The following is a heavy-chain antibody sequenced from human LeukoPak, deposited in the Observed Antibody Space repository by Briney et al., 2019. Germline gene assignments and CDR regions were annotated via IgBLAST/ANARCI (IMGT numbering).Heavy chain of an antibody. CDR2: VRKRANSYTT. Sequence: GGSLGLSCAASGFTFSDHYMDWVRQAPGKGLEWVGRVRKRANSYTTEYAASVKGRFTISRDDSKNSLYLQMSSLKTEDTAVYCCARAPFYGSGSFPDYWGQGTLVTVSS. V-gene: IGHV3-72*01. CDR1: GFTFSDHY. D-gene: IGHD3-10*01. CDR3: ARAPFYGSGSFPDY. J-gene: IGHJ4*02.